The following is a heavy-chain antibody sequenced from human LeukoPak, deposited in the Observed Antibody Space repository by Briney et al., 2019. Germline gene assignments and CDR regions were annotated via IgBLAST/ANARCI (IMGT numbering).Heavy chain of an antibody. CDR2: ISAYNGNT. J-gene: IGHJ5*02. V-gene: IGHV1-18*01. D-gene: IGHD5-24*01. CDR3: AGGLQGGNWFDP. Sequence: ASVKVSCKASGYTFTSYGISWVRQAPGQGLEWMGWISAYNGNTNYAQRLQGRVTMTTDTSTSTAYMELRSVRSEDAAVYYCAGGLQGGNWFDPWGQGTLVTVSS. CDR1: GYTFTSYG.